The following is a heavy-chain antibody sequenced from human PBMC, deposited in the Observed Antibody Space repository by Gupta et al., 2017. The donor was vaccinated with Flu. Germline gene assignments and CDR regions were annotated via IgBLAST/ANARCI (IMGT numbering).Heavy chain of an antibody. CDR2: IIPIFGTA. V-gene: IGHV1-69*06. Sequence: QVQLVQSGAEVKKPGSSVKVSCKASGGTFSSYAISWVRQAPGQGLEWMGGIIPIFGTANYAQKFQGRVTITADKSTSTAYMELSSLRSEDTAVYYCARDPPVGCHGVCYKSYYYYYYGMDVWGQGTTVTVSS. J-gene: IGHJ6*02. CDR1: GGTFSSYA. D-gene: IGHD2-8*01. CDR3: ARDPPVGCHGVCYKSYYYYYYGMDV.